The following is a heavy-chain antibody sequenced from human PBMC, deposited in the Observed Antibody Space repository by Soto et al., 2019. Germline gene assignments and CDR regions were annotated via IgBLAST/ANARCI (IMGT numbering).Heavy chain of an antibody. V-gene: IGHV1-18*01. CDR2: ISVYNGNT. Sequence: QAELEQSGAEVKKPGASVKVSCKASGYTFTTYGITWVRQAPGLGPEWLGRISVYNGNTDYAQKSQGRVTMTTDTSPNTAYMELRSLGCDDTAMYYVASGNTVTGYTWEGLDVWGQGPAVTVSS. CDR1: GYTFTTYG. J-gene: IGHJ6*02. CDR3: ASGNTVTGYTWEGLDV. D-gene: IGHD4-17*01.